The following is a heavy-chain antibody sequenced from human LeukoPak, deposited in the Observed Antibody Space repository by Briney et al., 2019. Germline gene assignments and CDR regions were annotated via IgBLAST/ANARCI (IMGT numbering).Heavy chain of an antibody. Sequence: GGSLRLSCAASGFTFNTYSMSWVRQAPGKGLEWVSVIYSGGSTYYADSVKGRFTISRDNSKNTLYLQMNSLRAEDTAVYYCARDHDYDILTGYSNWYFDLWGRGTLVTVSS. CDR2: IYSGGST. V-gene: IGHV3-53*01. CDR3: ARDHDYDILTGYSNWYFDL. CDR1: GFTFNTYS. J-gene: IGHJ2*01. D-gene: IGHD3-9*01.